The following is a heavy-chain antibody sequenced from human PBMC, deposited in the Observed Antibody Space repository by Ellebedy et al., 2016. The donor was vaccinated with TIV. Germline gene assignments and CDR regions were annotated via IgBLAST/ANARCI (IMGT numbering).Heavy chain of an antibody. V-gene: IGHV3-23*01. CDR2: ISPSGDIT. CDR3: TKRGVAWAAFDI. Sequence: PGGSLRLSCAASGFSFGNFGMQWVRQAPGKGLEWVSAISPSGDITYFADSVKGRFTISRDNSQDTVHLQMHSLRAEDTAVYYCTKRGVAWAAFDIWGPGTLVTVSS. D-gene: IGHD7-27*01. J-gene: IGHJ3*02. CDR1: GFSFGNFG.